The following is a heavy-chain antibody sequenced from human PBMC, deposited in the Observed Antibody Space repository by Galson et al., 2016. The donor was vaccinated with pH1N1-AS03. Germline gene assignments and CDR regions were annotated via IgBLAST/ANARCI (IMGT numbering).Heavy chain of an antibody. J-gene: IGHJ6*02. Sequence: SETLSLTCDVSGGSFSGYYWSWIRQPPGKGLEWIGEINHSGGTNYNPSLKSRVTISVDTSRNRFSLKLNSVTAAATAVYCWARGPLETRDYHNSLDVWGQGTTVTVSS. CDR2: INHSGGT. V-gene: IGHV4-34*01. D-gene: IGHD5-24*01. CDR1: GGSFSGYY. CDR3: ARGPLETRDYHNSLDV.